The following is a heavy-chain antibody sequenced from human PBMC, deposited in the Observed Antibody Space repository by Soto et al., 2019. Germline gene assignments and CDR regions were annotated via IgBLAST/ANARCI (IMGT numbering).Heavy chain of an antibody. CDR1: GFTFSSYS. CDR2: ISSSSSTI. D-gene: IGHD3-22*01. J-gene: IGHJ4*02. CDR3: ARNTYYYDSSGYLY. Sequence: PGGSLRLSCAASGFTFSSYSMNWVRQAPGKGLEWVSYISSSSSTIYYADSVKGRFTISRDNAKNSLYLQMNSLRDEDTAVYYCARNTYYYDSSGYLYWGQGTLVTVSS. V-gene: IGHV3-48*02.